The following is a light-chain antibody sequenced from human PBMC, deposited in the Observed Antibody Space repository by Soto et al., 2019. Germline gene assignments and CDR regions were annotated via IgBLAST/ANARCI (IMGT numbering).Light chain of an antibody. V-gene: IGKV3-15*01. J-gene: IGKJ4*01. Sequence: AWYQQKPGQAPRLLIYGASTRXTGIPARXXXXXXXXXXXXXISSLQSEDFAVYYCQQYNNWPPLTFGGGTKVEXK. CDR3: QQYNNWPPLT. CDR2: GAS.